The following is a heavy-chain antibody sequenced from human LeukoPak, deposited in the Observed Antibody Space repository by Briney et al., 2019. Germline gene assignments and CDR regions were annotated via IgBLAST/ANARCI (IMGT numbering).Heavy chain of an antibody. D-gene: IGHD2-15*01. V-gene: IGHV3-30*02. Sequence: PGGSLRLSCAASGFTFSSYGMHWVRQAPGKGLEWVAFIRYDGSIKYYADSVKGRFTIFRDNSKNTVYLQMNSLRAEDTAMYYCAKDARRVRDIVVVFGRGRGYMDVWGKGTTVTISS. CDR3: AKDARRVRDIVVVFGRGRGYMDV. CDR2: IRYDGSIK. CDR1: GFTFSSYG. J-gene: IGHJ6*03.